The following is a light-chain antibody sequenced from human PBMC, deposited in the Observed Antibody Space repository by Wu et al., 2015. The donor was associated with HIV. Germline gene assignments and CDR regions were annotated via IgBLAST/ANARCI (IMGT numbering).Light chain of an antibody. Sequence: EIVMTQSPATLSVSPGERATLSCRASQSVSSNLAWYQQKPGQAPRPLIYGASTRATGIPARFSGSGSGTEFTLTISSMQSEDFAVYYCQQYNNWPPWTFGQGTEGG. J-gene: IGKJ1*01. CDR2: GAS. CDR3: QQYNNWPPWT. V-gene: IGKV3-15*01. CDR1: QSVSSN.